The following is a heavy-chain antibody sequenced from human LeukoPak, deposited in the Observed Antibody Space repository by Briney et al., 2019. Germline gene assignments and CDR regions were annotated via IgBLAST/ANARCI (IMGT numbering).Heavy chain of an antibody. V-gene: IGHV1-46*01. CDR2: INSSGGST. CDR1: GYTFTSYY. CDR3: ARELWDYGDYVPSSGFDY. J-gene: IGHJ4*02. D-gene: IGHD4-17*01. Sequence: ASVKVSCKASGYTFTSYYMHWVRQAPGQGLEWMGIINSSGGSTSYAQKFQGRVTMTRDTSTSTVYMELSSLRSEDTAVYYCARELWDYGDYVPSSGFDYWGQGTLVTVSS.